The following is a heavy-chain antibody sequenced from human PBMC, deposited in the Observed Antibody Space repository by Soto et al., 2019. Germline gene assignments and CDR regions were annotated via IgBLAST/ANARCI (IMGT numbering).Heavy chain of an antibody. V-gene: IGHV4-61*01. D-gene: IGHD3-9*01. CDR1: GGSVSSGSYY. J-gene: IGHJ6*02. CDR3: ARDTPLTGYSRDYYYGMDV. CDR2: IYYSGIT. Sequence: QVQLQESGPGLVKPSETLSLTCTVSGGSVSSGSYYWSWIRQPPGKGLEWIGYIYYSGITNYNPPLKSRVTISVDTYKNQFSLKLSSVTAADTAVYYCARDTPLTGYSRDYYYGMDVWGQGTTVTVSS.